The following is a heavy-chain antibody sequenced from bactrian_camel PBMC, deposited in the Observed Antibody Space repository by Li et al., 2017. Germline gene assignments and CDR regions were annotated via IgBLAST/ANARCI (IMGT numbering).Heavy chain of an antibody. CDR1: ELTSSDYC. V-gene: IGHV3S6*01. CDR3: AAIPKGYCNSGDRALRGGLYNY. Sequence: HVQLVESGGGSVQAGGSLRLSCVVSELTSSDYCMGWFRQAPGKEREGVAAIDSDGSTHYGDSVKGRFTVSVDNARKTLYLQMNDLKPEDTAVYYCAAIPKGYCNSGDRALRGGLYNYWGRGTQVTVS. J-gene: IGHJ4*01. D-gene: IGHD2*01. CDR2: IDSDGST.